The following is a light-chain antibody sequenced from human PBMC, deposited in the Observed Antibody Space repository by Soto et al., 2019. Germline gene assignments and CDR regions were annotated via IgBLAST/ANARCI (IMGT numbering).Light chain of an antibody. CDR1: SSDIGSHDY. CDR2: EVT. V-gene: IGLV2-14*01. J-gene: IGLJ1*01. CDR3: SSYTTSSTLV. Sequence: QSALTQPASVSGSPGQSITISCTGTSSDIGSHDYVSWYQHHPGKAPKLIIYEVTNRPSGVSDRFSGSKSGNTASLTISGLQPEDEADYYCSSYTTSSTLVFGTGTKVTVL.